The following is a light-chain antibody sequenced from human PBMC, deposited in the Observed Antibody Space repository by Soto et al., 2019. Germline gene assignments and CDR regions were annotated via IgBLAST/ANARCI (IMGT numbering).Light chain of an antibody. CDR1: QSVRSX. CDR3: QQRSNWF. Sequence: EIVLTQSPGTLSLSPGERATLSCRASQSVRSXXAXYQXXXXXAXXLLIYDASNRATGIPARFSGSGSGTDFTLTISSLEPEDFAVYYCQQRSNWFFGGGTKV. J-gene: IGKJ4*01. CDR2: DAS. V-gene: IGKV3-11*01.